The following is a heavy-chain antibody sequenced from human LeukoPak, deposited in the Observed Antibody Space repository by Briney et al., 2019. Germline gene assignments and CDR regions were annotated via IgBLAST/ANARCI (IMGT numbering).Heavy chain of an antibody. CDR1: GGSISSFY. CDR3: ARVGSDYYGSGSYFLFDY. Sequence: SETLSLTCTVSGGSISSFYWYWIRQPPGKGLEWIGYIYYSGSTNYNPSLKSRVTISVDTSKNQFSLKLSSVTAADTAVYYCARVGSDYYGSGSYFLFDYWGQGTLVTVSS. V-gene: IGHV4-59*01. J-gene: IGHJ4*02. D-gene: IGHD3-10*01. CDR2: IYYSGST.